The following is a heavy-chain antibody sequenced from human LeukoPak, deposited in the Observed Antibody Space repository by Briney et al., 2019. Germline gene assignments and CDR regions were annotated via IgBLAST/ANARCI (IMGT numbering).Heavy chain of an antibody. V-gene: IGHV3-43*01. CDR3: TKGSNTWPSLFDY. D-gene: IGHD2-2*02. J-gene: IGHJ4*02. Sequence: HSGGSLRLSCAASGFNFEDYTMHWVRQTPGKGLEWVSLINWDGGSTYYADSVKGRFAISRDNNKNSLYLQMTSLRTEDTALYYCTKGSNTWPSLFDYWGQGTLVTVSS. CDR1: GFNFEDYT. CDR2: INWDGGST.